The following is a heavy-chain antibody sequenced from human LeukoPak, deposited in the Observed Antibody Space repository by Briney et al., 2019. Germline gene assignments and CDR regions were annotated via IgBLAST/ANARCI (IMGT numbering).Heavy chain of an antibody. Sequence: AGGSLRLSCAASGXTFXXYWXXWXXXAPGXGLEWVANIKQDGSEKYYVDSVKGRFTVSRDNAKNSLYLQMNSLRAEDTAVYYCTRDVLLHPGDDYWGQGTLVTVSS. D-gene: IGHD3-3*01. CDR2: IKQDGSEK. CDR1: GXTFXXYW. CDR3: TRDVLLHPGDDY. V-gene: IGHV3-7*04. J-gene: IGHJ4*02.